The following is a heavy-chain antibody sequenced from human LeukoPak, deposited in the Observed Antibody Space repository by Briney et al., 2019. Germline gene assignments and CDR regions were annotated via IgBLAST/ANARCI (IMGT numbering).Heavy chain of an antibody. D-gene: IGHD1-26*01. CDR2: INPNSGGT. V-gene: IGHV1-2*02. CDR1: GYTFTGYY. Sequence: ASVKVSCKASGYTFTGYYMHWVRQAPGQGLEWMGWINPNSGGTNYAQKLQGRVTMTTDTSTSTAYMELRSLRSDDTAVYYCASGDSGSYYHDYWGQGTLVTVSS. J-gene: IGHJ4*02. CDR3: ASGDSGSYYHDY.